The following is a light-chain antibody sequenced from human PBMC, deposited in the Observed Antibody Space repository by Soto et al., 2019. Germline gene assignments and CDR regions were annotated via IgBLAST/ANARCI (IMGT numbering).Light chain of an antibody. CDR2: KGT. J-gene: IGLJ1*01. V-gene: IGLV2-23*01. Sequence: QSVLAQPASVSGSPGQSITISCTGTGDDVGAYNSVSWYQQLPHKAPQVILYKGTQRPSGVSSRFSGSTSGNAASLAISGLQADDEADYFCCSSAPESTYVFGTGTKVTVL. CDR3: CSSAPESTYV. CDR1: GDDVGAYNS.